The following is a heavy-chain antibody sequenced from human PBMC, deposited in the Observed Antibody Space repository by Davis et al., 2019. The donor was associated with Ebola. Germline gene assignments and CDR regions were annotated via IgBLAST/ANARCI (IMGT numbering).Heavy chain of an antibody. J-gene: IGHJ4*02. CDR2: ISSSGSTI. CDR1: GFTFSSYE. CDR3: ARDPEGGWGQESDY. Sequence: PGGSLRLSCAASGFTFSSYEMNWVRQAPGKGLEWVSYISSSGSTIYYADSVKGRFTISRDNAKNSLYLQMNSLRAEDTAVYYCARDPEGGWGQESDYWGQGTLVTVSS. V-gene: IGHV3-48*03. D-gene: IGHD6-19*01.